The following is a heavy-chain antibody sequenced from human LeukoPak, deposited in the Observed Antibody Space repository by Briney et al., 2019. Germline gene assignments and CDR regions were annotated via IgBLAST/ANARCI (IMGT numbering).Heavy chain of an antibody. CDR1: GFTLSDHY. CDR2: TRNKANSYTT. D-gene: IGHD2-15*01. Sequence: GGSLRLSCAASGFTLSDHYMDWVRQAPGKGLEWVGRTRNKANSYTTEYAASVKGRFTISRDDSKNSLYLQMNSLKTEDTAVYYRARDQEGGNYFDYWGQGTLVTVSS. J-gene: IGHJ4*02. CDR3: ARDQEGGNYFDY. V-gene: IGHV3-72*01.